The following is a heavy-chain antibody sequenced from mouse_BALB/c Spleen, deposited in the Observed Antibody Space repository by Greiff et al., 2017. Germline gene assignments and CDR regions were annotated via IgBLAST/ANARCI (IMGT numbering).Heavy chain of an antibody. CDR3: AKTDDYDPAWFAY. D-gene: IGHD2-4*01. J-gene: IGHJ3*01. V-gene: IGHV3-6*02. CDR1: GYSITSGYY. Sequence: EVKLEESGPGLVKPSQSLSLTCSVTGYSITSGYYWNWIRQFPGNKLEWMGYISYDGSNNYNPSLKNRISITRDTSKNQFFLKLNSVTTEDTATYYCAKTDDYDPAWFAYWGQGTLVTVSA. CDR2: ISYDGSN.